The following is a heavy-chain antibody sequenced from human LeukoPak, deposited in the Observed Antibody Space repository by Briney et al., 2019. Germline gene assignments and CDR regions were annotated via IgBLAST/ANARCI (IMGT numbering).Heavy chain of an antibody. D-gene: IGHD3-22*01. Sequence: GGSLRLSCAASGFTFSDYYMSWIRQAPGKGLEWVSYISSSGSTIYYADSVKGRFIISRDNAKNSLYLQMNSLRAEDTAVFYCARDSYYDSSPGDWGQGTLVTVSS. V-gene: IGHV3-11*01. CDR1: GFTFSDYY. CDR2: ISSSGSTI. CDR3: ARDSYYDSSPGD. J-gene: IGHJ4*02.